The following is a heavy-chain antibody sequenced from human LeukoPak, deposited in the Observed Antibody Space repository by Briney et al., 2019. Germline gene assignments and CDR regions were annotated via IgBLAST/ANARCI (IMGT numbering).Heavy chain of an antibody. Sequence: SETLSLTCTASGASISSYYWSWIRQPPGKGLEWIGYIYYTGSTTYSPSLRSRVTISIDTSKSQFSLKLNSVTAADTAVYYCARGTEGLGDWGQGTLVTVSA. CDR1: GASISSYY. J-gene: IGHJ4*02. V-gene: IGHV4-59*01. CDR2: IYYTGST. D-gene: IGHD3-16*01. CDR3: ARGTEGLGD.